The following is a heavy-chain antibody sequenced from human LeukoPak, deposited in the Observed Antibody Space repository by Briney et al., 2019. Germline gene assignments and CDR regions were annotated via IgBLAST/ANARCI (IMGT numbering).Heavy chain of an antibody. CDR3: AKDVGNLYYFDY. D-gene: IGHD1-14*01. V-gene: IGHV3-23*01. CDR2: IRDSGGTA. Sequence: PGGSLRLSCAASGFTFSSYAMSWVRQAPGKGLEWVSGIRDSGGTAYYADSVRGRFTISRDNSKNMVYLQMNSLRAEDTAVYSCAKDVGNLYYFDYWGQGTLVTVS. CDR1: GFTFSSYA. J-gene: IGHJ4*02.